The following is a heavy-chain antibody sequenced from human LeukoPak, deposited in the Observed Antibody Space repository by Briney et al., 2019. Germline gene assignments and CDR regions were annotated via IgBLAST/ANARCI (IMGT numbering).Heavy chain of an antibody. CDR3: ARHSQVVRGRFDP. Sequence: PSETLSLTCTVSGGSISSYYWSWIRQPPGKGLEWIGYIFHSGSTNYSPSLKSRVTMSVDTSKSQFSLKLSSVTAADTAVYYCARHSQVVRGRFDPWGQGTLATVSS. J-gene: IGHJ5*02. V-gene: IGHV4-59*08. CDR2: IFHSGST. CDR1: GGSISSYY. D-gene: IGHD3-10*01.